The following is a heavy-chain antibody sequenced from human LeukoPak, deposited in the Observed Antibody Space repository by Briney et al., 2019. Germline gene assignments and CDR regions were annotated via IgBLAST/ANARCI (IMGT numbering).Heavy chain of an antibody. Sequence: SETLSLTCAVSGYFISSGYYWGWIRQPPGKGLEWIGSIYHSGSTYYNPSLKSRVTISVDTSKNQFSLKLSSVTAADTAVYYCASLLLYCSGGSCFDYWGQGTLVTVSS. CDR2: IYHSGST. J-gene: IGHJ4*02. V-gene: IGHV4-38-2*01. CDR3: ASLLLYCSGGSCFDY. D-gene: IGHD2-15*01. CDR1: GYFISSGYY.